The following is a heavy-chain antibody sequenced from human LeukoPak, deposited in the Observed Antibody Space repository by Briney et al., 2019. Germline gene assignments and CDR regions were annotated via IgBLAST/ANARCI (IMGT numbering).Heavy chain of an antibody. V-gene: IGHV1-2*02. Sequence: GASVKVSCKASGYTFTGYYMHWVRQAPGQGLEWMGWINPNSGGTNYAQKFQGRVTMTRDTSISTAYMELSRLRSDDTAVYYCARGQGYYDSSGYYYGDYWGQGTLVTVSS. D-gene: IGHD3-22*01. J-gene: IGHJ4*02. CDR1: GYTFTGYY. CDR3: ARGQGYYDSSGYYYGDY. CDR2: INPNSGGT.